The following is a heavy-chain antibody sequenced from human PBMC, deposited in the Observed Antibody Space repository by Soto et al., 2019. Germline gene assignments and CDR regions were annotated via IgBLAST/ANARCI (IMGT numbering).Heavy chain of an antibody. CDR3: AKDYYDSSGYRTYWYFDL. J-gene: IGHJ2*01. CDR2: ISGSGGNT. V-gene: IGHV3-23*01. Sequence: EVQLLESGGALVQPGGSLRLSCAASGFTFSSYAMSWVRQAPGKGLEWVSAISGSGGNTYYADSVKGRFTISRDNSKNTLYLQVDSLRAEDTAVYYCAKDYYDSSGYRTYWYFDLWGRGTLVPVSS. D-gene: IGHD3-22*01. CDR1: GFTFSSYA.